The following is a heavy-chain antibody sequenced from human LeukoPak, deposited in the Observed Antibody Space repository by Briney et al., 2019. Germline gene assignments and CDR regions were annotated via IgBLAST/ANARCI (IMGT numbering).Heavy chain of an antibody. Sequence: SETLSLTCTVSGGSISSYYWSWIRQPPGKGLEWIGYIYYSGSTNYNPSLKSRVTISVDTSKNQISLKLSSVTAADTAMYYCARSEVNWYFDLWGRGTLVTVSS. D-gene: IGHD4-23*01. CDR3: ARSEVNWYFDL. J-gene: IGHJ2*01. V-gene: IGHV4-59*12. CDR1: GGSISSYY. CDR2: IYYSGST.